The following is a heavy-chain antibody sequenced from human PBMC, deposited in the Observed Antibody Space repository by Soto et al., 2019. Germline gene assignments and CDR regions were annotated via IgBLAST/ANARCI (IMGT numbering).Heavy chain of an antibody. CDR2: INPNSGGT. J-gene: IGHJ6*02. Sequence: VKVSCKASGYTFTGYYMHWVRQAPGQGLEWMGWINPNSGGTNYAQKFQGRVTMTRDTSISTAYMELSRLRSDDTAVYYCARALTSITIFGVVIGHYGMDVWGQGTTVTVSS. CDR1: GYTFTGYY. D-gene: IGHD3-3*01. V-gene: IGHV1-2*02. CDR3: ARALTSITIFGVVIGHYGMDV.